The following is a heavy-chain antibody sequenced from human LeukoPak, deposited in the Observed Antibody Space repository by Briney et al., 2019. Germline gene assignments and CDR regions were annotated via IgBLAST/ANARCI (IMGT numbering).Heavy chain of an antibody. V-gene: IGHV4-30-4*01. J-gene: IGHJ4*02. CDR2: IYHTGSX. CDR1: GGSIXSXXXX. CDR3: ARNSDFSFDY. Sequence: SETLSLTCTXXGGSIXSXXXXXXXXXXXXXXXLEWIGXIYHTGSXXXXXXXXSRXXXXXXTSKNQFSLKLSSLTAADTAVYYCARNSDFSFDYWGQGTLVTVSS. D-gene: IGHD3-3*01.